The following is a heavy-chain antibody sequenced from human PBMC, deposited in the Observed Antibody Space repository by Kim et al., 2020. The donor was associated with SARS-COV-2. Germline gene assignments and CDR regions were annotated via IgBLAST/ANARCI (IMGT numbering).Heavy chain of an antibody. D-gene: IGHD3-22*01. V-gene: IGHV3-23*01. J-gene: IGHJ4*02. CDR2: ISGDDIST. Sequence: GGSLRLSCATSGFTFNSYAMSWVRQAPGKGLDWVSGISGDDISTYYADSVKGXFTISRDNSKNTLYLQMNSLRAEDTAVYYCAKDRLTLNYYDSSGYYYGRYFFDXWGQGTVVTVSS. CDR1: GFTFNSYA. CDR3: AKDRLTLNYYDSSGYYYGRYFFDX.